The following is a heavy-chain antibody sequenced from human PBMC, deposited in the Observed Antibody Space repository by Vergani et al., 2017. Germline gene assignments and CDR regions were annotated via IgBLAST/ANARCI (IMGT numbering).Heavy chain of an antibody. CDR2: IIPIFGTA. CDR1: GGTFSSYA. D-gene: IGHD4-17*01. Sequence: QVQLVQSGAEVKKPGSSVKVSCKASGGTFSSYAISWVRQAPGQGLEWMGGIIPIFGTANYAQKFQGRVTITADESTSTAYMELSSLRSEDTAVYYCARDRELDYGDPDAFDIWGQGTMVTVSS. V-gene: IGHV1-69*12. CDR3: ARDRELDYGDPDAFDI. J-gene: IGHJ3*02.